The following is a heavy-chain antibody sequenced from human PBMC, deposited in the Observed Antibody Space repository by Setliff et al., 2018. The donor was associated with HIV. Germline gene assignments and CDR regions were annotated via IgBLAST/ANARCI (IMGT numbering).Heavy chain of an antibody. Sequence: ASVKVSCKASGYTFINNYIHWVRQAPGQGLEWMGMINPSDESGTFAQKFQGRVTMTRDTSTSTVYMELSSLRSEDTAVYYCARGGYHGFGSYGDYWGQGTLVTVSS. D-gene: IGHD3-10*01. J-gene: IGHJ4*02. CDR3: ARGGYHGFGSYGDY. CDR1: GYTFINNY. V-gene: IGHV1-46*01. CDR2: INPSDESG.